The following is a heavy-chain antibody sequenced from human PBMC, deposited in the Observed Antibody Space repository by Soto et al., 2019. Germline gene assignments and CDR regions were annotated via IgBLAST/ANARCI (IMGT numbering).Heavy chain of an antibody. CDR3: ARGSFLPLEGWFDP. CDR1: GFSFSSYG. Sequence: QVQLVESGGGVVQPGRSLRLSCAASGFSFSSYGMHWVRQAPGKGLARVAVIWYDGSNKYYADSVKGRFTISRDNSKNTLYLQMNSLRADDTAVYYCARGSFLPLEGWFDPWGQGTLVTVSS. CDR2: IWYDGSNK. J-gene: IGHJ5*02. V-gene: IGHV3-33*01.